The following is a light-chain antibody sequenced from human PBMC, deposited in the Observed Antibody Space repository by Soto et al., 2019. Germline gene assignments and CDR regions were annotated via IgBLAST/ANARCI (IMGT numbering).Light chain of an antibody. Sequence: EIVLTQSRGPLSLPPGERATLSCRASHSVASSFLAWYQQKPGQAPRLLIYGATSRATATPDRFSGSGSGTDFTRTITRLKAEDFAVYDCQQFATSPYTVGRGTAVDVK. J-gene: IGKJ3*01. V-gene: IGKV3-20*01. CDR1: HSVASSF. CDR3: QQFATSPYT. CDR2: GAT.